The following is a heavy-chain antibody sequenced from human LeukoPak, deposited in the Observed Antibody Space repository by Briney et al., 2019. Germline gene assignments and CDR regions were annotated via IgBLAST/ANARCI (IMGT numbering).Heavy chain of an antibody. CDR2: IYTSGNT. CDR1: GGSISSGSYY. Sequence: PSQTLSLTCTVSGGSISSGSYYWSWILQPAGKGLEWIGRIYTSGNTNYNPSLKSRVTISVDTSKNQFSRKLSSVTAADTAVYYCARAGYSSGWYVYWGQGTLVTVSS. D-gene: IGHD6-19*01. V-gene: IGHV4-61*02. J-gene: IGHJ4*02. CDR3: ARAGYSSGWYVY.